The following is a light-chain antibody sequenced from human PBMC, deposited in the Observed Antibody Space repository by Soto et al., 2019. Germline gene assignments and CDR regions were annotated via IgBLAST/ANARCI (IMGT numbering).Light chain of an antibody. CDR2: EVS. CDR3: SSYAGSLWV. CDR1: SSDVGGYNY. J-gene: IGLJ3*02. V-gene: IGLV2-8*01. Sequence: QSALTQPPSASGSPGQSVTLSCTGTSSDVGGYNYVSWYQQHPGKAPKLMIYEVSKRPSGVPDRFSGSNSGNTASLTVSGLQAEDEADYYCSSYAGSLWVFGGGTQLTVL.